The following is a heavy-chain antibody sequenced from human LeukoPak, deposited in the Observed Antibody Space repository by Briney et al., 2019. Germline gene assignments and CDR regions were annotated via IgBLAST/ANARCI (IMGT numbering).Heavy chain of an antibody. J-gene: IGHJ3*02. D-gene: IGHD6-13*01. Sequence: SETLSLTCTVSGGSISSSSYYWGWIRQPPGKGLEWIGSIYYSGSTYYNPSLKSRVTISVDTSKNQFSLKLSSVTAADTAVYYCATPGIAAALVAFDIWGQGTMVTVSS. CDR1: GGSISSSSYY. CDR2: IYYSGST. V-gene: IGHV4-39*01. CDR3: ATPGIAAALVAFDI.